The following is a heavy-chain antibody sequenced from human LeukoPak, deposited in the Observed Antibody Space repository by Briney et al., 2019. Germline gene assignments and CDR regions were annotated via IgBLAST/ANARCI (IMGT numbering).Heavy chain of an antibody. CDR1: GFTFANYA. CDR2: ISTDGTT. CDR3: AKLGHGGYYSYMDV. J-gene: IGHJ6*03. Sequence: TGGSLRLSCAVSGFTFANYAMTWVRQAPGKGLESVSSISTDGTTYYAHSVKGRFTLSRDNSKNTLYLQMSSLRAEDTAVYYCAKLGHGGYYSYMDVWGKGTTVTVSS. V-gene: IGHV3-23*01. D-gene: IGHD3-16*01.